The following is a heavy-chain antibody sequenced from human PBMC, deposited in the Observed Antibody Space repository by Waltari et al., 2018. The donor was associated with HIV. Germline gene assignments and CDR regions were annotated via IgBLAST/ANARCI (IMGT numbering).Heavy chain of an antibody. CDR1: GFTYSRHS. Sequence: EGQLVESGGGLVKPGGSLRLSWAASGFTYSRHSMHWVRQAPGKGLECVSSISSSSSYIYYADSVKGRFTISRDNAKNSLYLQMNSLRAEDTAVYYCARTYHYYYYYGMDVWGQGTTVTVSS. CDR2: ISSSSSYI. V-gene: IGHV3-21*01. J-gene: IGHJ6*02. D-gene: IGHD2-15*01. CDR3: ARTYHYYYYYGMDV.